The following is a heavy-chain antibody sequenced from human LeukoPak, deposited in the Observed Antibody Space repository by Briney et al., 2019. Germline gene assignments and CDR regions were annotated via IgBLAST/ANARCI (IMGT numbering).Heavy chain of an antibody. V-gene: IGHV3-15*07. CDR1: GFTFSNAW. Sequence: GGSLRLSCAASGFTFSNAWMNWVRQAPGKGLEWVGRIKSKTDGGTTDYAAPVKGRFTISRDDSKNTLYLQMNSLGTEDTAVYYCTTYYCSGGRCYHFDYWGQGSLVTVSP. D-gene: IGHD2-15*01. CDR2: IKSKTDGGTT. J-gene: IGHJ4*02. CDR3: TTYYCSGGRCYHFDY.